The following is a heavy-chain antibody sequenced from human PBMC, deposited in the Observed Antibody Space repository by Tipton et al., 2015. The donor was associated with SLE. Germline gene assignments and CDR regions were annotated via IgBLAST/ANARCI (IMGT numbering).Heavy chain of an antibody. CDR3: ARDPGGSSSWYGYYYYMDV. CDR1: GFTFSSYS. D-gene: IGHD6-13*01. V-gene: IGHV3-21*01. J-gene: IGHJ6*03. CDR2: ISSSSSYI. Sequence: GSLRLSCAASGFTFSSYSMNWVRQAPGKELEWVSSISSSSSYIYYADSVKGRFTISRDNAKNSLYLQMNSLRAEDTAVYYCARDPGGSSSWYGYYYYMDVWGKGTTVTVSS.